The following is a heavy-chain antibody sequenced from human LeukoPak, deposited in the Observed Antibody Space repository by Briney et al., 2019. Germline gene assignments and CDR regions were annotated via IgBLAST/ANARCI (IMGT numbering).Heavy chain of an antibody. J-gene: IGHJ4*02. CDR3: ARESGYAVGDD. CDR1: GFTFSSYE. CDR2: ISGSGGST. V-gene: IGHV3-23*01. D-gene: IGHD5-12*01. Sequence: GGSLRLSCAASGFTFSSYEMNWVRQAPGKGLEWVSAISGSGGSTYYADSVKGRFTISRDNSKNTLFLQMNTLRAEDTAVYYCARESGYAVGDDWGQGTLVTVSS.